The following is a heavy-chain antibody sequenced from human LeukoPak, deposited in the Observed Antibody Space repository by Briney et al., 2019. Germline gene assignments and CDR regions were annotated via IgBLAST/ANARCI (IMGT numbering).Heavy chain of an antibody. CDR3: ARFSRKGIAAPGHAFDV. CDR2: IYYSGST. CDR1: GGSISSSSYY. D-gene: IGHD6-25*01. Sequence: PSETLSLTCTVSGGSISSSSYYWGWIRQPPGKGLEWIGSIYYSGSTYYNPSLKSRVTISVDTSKKQFSLKLSSVTAADTAVYYCARFSRKGIAAPGHAFDVWGQGKVVTVSS. V-gene: IGHV4-39*07. J-gene: IGHJ3*01.